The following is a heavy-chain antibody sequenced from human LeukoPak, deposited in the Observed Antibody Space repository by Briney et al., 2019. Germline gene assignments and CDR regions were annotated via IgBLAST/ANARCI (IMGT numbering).Heavy chain of an antibody. Sequence: PGGSLRLSCAASGFTFSSYSMNWVRQAPGKGLEWASSISSSSSYIYYADSVKGRFTISRDNAKNSLYLQMNSLRAEDTAVYYCARYSRYCSGGSCSTPFDYWGQGTLVTVSS. CDR2: ISSSSSYI. J-gene: IGHJ4*02. D-gene: IGHD2-15*01. CDR3: ARYSRYCSGGSCSTPFDY. V-gene: IGHV3-21*01. CDR1: GFTFSSYS.